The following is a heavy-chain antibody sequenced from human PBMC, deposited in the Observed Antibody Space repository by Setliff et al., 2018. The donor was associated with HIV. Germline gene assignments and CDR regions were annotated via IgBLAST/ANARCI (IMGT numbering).Heavy chain of an antibody. Sequence: SETLSLTCTVSGGSISSSSYFWGWIRQPPGKGLEWIGGIYYSGSTYYNPSLKSRLTISVDTSKNQFSLKLSSVTAADTAVYYCARYTSKLDWFDPWGQGTLVTVSS. CDR1: GGSISSSSYF. V-gene: IGHV4-39*01. J-gene: IGHJ5*02. CDR2: IYYSGST. D-gene: IGHD2-2*02. CDR3: ARYTSKLDWFDP.